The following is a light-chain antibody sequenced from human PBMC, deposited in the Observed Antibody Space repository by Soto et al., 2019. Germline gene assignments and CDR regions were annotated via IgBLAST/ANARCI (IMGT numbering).Light chain of an antibody. CDR1: SSDVGGYNY. CDR3: SSYAGSSNV. CDR2: EVN. J-gene: IGLJ1*01. Sequence: QSVLTQPPSASGSPGQSVAISCTGTSSDVGGYNYVSWYQQHPGKAPKLMIYEVNKRPSGVPDRFSGSKSGNTASLTVSGPQAEGEADYYCSSYAGSSNVFGTGTKVTVL. V-gene: IGLV2-8*01.